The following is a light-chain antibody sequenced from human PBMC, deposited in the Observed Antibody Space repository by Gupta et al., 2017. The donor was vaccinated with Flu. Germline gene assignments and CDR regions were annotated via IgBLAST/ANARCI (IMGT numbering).Light chain of an antibody. CDR3: YSDAGSTNLGV. J-gene: IGLJ1*01. CDR1: SSDVGKYNL. Sequence: QSALTQPASVSGSPRQSITISCTGTSSDVGKYNLVSWYQQHPGKAPKLLIYEVSKRPSGVPDRFSGAKSGNTAAVTTTWLQAEDEADYYCYSDAGSTNLGVFGAGTKVTVL. V-gene: IGLV2-23*02. CDR2: EVS.